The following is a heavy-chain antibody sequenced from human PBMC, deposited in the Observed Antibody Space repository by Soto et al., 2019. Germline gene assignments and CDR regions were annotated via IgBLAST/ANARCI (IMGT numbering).Heavy chain of an antibody. CDR2: INPNSGGT. V-gene: IGHV1-2*04. D-gene: IGHD1-1*01. J-gene: IGHJ4*02. CDR3: ARLGVYGTMVPYYFDY. Sequence: GASVKVSCKASGYTFTGYYMHWGRQAPGQGLEWMGWINPNSGGTNYAQKFQGWVTMTRDTSISTAYMELSRLRSDDTAVCYCARLGVYGTMVPYYFDYWGQGTLVTVSS. CDR1: GYTFTGYY.